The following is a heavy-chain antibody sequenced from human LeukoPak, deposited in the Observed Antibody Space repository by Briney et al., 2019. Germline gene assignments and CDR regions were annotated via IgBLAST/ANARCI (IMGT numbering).Heavy chain of an antibody. V-gene: IGHV1-69*13. D-gene: IGHD4-23*01. CDR2: IIPIFGTA. J-gene: IGHJ4*02. CDR1: GGTFSSYA. CDR3: ATLAVVTPAGGPFDY. Sequence: SVKVSCKASGGTFSSYAISWVRQAPGQGLEWMGGIIPIFGTANYAQKFQGRVTITADESTSTAYMELSSLRSEDTAVYYCATLAVVTPAGGPFDYWGQGTLVTVSS.